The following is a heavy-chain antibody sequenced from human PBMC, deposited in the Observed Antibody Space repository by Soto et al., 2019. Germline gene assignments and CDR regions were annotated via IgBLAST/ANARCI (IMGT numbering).Heavy chain of an antibody. Sequence: ESGGGLVQPGGSLRLSCAASGFTFSSYEMSWVRQAPGKGLEWVSYISSSGSTKYYGDSVKGRFTISRDNAKNSLYLQMNSLRAEDTAVYYCARYSGKFDYWGQGTLVTVSS. CDR1: GFTFSSYE. J-gene: IGHJ4*02. D-gene: IGHD1-26*01. CDR3: ARYSGKFDY. V-gene: IGHV3-48*03. CDR2: ISSSGSTK.